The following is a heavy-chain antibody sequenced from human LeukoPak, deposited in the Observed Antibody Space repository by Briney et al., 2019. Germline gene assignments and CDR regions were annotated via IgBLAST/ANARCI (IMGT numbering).Heavy chain of an antibody. CDR3: ATNMVRGVEYFQH. CDR2: IYYSGST. D-gene: IGHD3-10*01. Sequence: SETLSLTCTVSGGSISSYYWSWIRQPPGKGLGWIGYIYYSGSTNYNPSLKSRVTISVDTSKNQFSLKLSSVTAADTAVYYCATNMVRGVEYFQHWGQGTLVTVS. CDR1: GGSISSYY. V-gene: IGHV4-59*01. J-gene: IGHJ1*01.